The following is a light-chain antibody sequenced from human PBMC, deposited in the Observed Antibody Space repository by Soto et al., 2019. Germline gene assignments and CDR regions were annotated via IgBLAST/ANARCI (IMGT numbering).Light chain of an antibody. V-gene: IGLV2-8*01. CDR3: SSYAGSHTFV. CDR1: SSDVGAYNY. CDR2: AVS. Sequence: QSALTQPPSASGSPGQSVTISCTGTSSDVGAYNYVSWYQQHPGKAPKLMIYAVSKRPSGVPDRFSGSKSGNTASLTVSGPQAEDEADYFCSSYAGSHTFVFGTGTKLTVL. J-gene: IGLJ1*01.